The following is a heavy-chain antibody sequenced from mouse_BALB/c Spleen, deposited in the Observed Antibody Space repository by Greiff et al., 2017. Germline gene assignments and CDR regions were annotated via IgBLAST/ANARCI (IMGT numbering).Heavy chain of an antibody. CDR3: ANNDGYYGFAY. CDR1: GFTFSSYA. V-gene: IGHV5-9-4*01. D-gene: IGHD2-3*01. CDR2: ISSGGSYT. Sequence: EVQLVESGGGLVKPGGSLKLSCAASGFTFSSYAMSWVRQSPEKRLEWVAEISSGGSYTYYPDTVTGRFTISRDNAKNTLYLEMSSLRSEDTAMYYCANNDGYYGFAYWGQGTLVTVSA. J-gene: IGHJ3*01.